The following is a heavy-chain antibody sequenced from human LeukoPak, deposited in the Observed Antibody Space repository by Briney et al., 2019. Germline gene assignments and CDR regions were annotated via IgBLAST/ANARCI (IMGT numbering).Heavy chain of an antibody. D-gene: IGHD3-10*01. V-gene: IGHV3-73*01. CDR2: IRNKANSYET. Sequence: PGGSLKLSCAASGFTFSGSAMHWVRQASGKGLEWVGRIRNKANSYETAYAASVKGRFTISRDDSKNTAYLQMNSLKTEDTAVYYCTRQSVRGVMVYGMDVWGKGTTVTVSS. J-gene: IGHJ6*04. CDR3: TRQSVRGVMVYGMDV. CDR1: GFTFSGSA.